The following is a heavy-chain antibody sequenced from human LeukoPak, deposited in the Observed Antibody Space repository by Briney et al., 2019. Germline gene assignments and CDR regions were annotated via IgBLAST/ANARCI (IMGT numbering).Heavy chain of an antibody. CDR2: INHSGST. D-gene: IGHD3-22*01. CDR3: AKLPAYDSSGYYPSDY. CDR1: GGSFSGYY. J-gene: IGHJ4*02. V-gene: IGHV4-34*01. Sequence: KTSETLSLTCAVYGGSFSGYYWSWIRQPPGKGLEWIGEINHSGSTNYNPSLKSRVTISVDTSKNQFSLKLSSVTAADTAVYYCAKLPAYDSSGYYPSDYWGQGTLVTVSS.